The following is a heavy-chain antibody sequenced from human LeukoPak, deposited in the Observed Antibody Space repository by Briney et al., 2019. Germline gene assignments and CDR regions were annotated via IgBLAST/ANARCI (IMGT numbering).Heavy chain of an antibody. CDR1: GFTFSSYS. Sequence: GGSLRLSCAASGFTFSSYSMNWVRQAPGKGLEWVSSISSSSSNIYYADSVKGRFTISRDNSKNTLYLQMNSLRAEDTAVYYCAKRGPNYYDSSGYYPDWGQGTLVTVSS. D-gene: IGHD3-22*01. CDR2: ISSSSSNI. J-gene: IGHJ4*02. V-gene: IGHV3-21*04. CDR3: AKRGPNYYDSSGYYPD.